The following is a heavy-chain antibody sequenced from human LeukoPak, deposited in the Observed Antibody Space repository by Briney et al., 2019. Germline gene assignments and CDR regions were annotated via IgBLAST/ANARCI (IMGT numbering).Heavy chain of an antibody. D-gene: IGHD3-22*01. CDR1: GYTFTSYY. CDR2: INPNSGGT. J-gene: IGHJ4*02. V-gene: IGHV1-2*02. Sequence: ASVKVSCKAFGYTFTSYYIHWVRQAPGQGLEWMGWINPNSGGTNSAQNFQGRVTMTRDTSISTAYMELSRLRSDDTAVYYCASGHGTSYNYDTSGYYSDYWGQGTLVTVSS. CDR3: ASGHGTSYNYDTSGYYSDY.